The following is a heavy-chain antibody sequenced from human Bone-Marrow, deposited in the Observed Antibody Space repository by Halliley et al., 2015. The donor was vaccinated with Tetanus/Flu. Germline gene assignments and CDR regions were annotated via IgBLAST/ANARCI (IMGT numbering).Heavy chain of an antibody. D-gene: IGHD2-15*01. Sequence: SLRLSCAASGFTFSNYGVHWVRQAPGKGLEWVAVISYDGNDKYYADSVKGRFTISRDNSKNTLYLQMNSLRGEDTATYYCAKFGATSGTPYYYSGLDVWGQGTTVTVSS. CDR3: AKFGATSGTPYYYSGLDV. J-gene: IGHJ6*02. CDR2: ISYDGNDK. V-gene: IGHV3-30*18. CDR1: GFTFSNYG.